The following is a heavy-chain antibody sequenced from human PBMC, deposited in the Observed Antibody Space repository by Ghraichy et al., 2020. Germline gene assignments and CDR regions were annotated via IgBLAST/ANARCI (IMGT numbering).Heavy chain of an antibody. V-gene: IGHV4-59*01. D-gene: IGHD5-18*01. J-gene: IGHJ4*02. CDR2: IYYSGST. CDR3: ARARGYSYGFDY. Sequence: SETLSLTCTVSGGSISSYYWSWIRQPPGKGLEWIGYIYYSGSTNYNPSLKSRVTISVDTSKNQFSLKLSSVTAADTAVYYCARARGYSYGFDYWGQGTLVTVSS. CDR1: GGSISSYY.